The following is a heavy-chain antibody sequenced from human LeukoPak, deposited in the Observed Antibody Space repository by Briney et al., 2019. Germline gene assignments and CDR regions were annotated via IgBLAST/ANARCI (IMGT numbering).Heavy chain of an antibody. CDR1: GGTFSSYA. CDR2: IIPILGIA. J-gene: IGHJ4*02. Sequence: SVKVSCKASGGTFSSYAISWVRQAPGQGLEWMGRIIPILGIANYAQKFQGRVTITADKSTSTAYMELSSLRSEDTAVYYCARSLLGGIQLWPSRRPFDYWGQGTLVTVSS. CDR3: ARSLLGGIQLWPSRRPFDY. V-gene: IGHV1-69*04. D-gene: IGHD5-18*01.